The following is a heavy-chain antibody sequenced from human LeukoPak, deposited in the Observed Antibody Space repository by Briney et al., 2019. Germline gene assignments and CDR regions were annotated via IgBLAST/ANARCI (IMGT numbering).Heavy chain of an antibody. Sequence: GASVKVSCRASGYTFTSYYMHWVRQAPGQGLEWMGIINPSGGSTSYAQKFQGRVTMTRDMSTSTVYMELSSLRSEDTAVYYCARDLSRWTDYYYYMDVWGKGTTVTISS. D-gene: IGHD4-23*01. V-gene: IGHV1-46*01. CDR2: INPSGGST. J-gene: IGHJ6*03. CDR3: ARDLSRWTDYYYYMDV. CDR1: GYTFTSYY.